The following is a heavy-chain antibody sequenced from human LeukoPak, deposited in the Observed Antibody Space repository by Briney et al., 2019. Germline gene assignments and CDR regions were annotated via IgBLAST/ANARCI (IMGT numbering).Heavy chain of an antibody. CDR2: IRGSGGGT. V-gene: IGHV3-23*01. CDR3: ARRLCSGGSCSSFDY. D-gene: IGHD2-15*01. J-gene: IGHJ4*02. Sequence: PGGSLRLSCAASGFSFSNYLMSWVRQAPVKGLEWVSTIRGSGGGTYYADSVKGRFTISRDNSKNTLYLQMNSLRAEDTALYYCARRLCSGGSCSSFDYWGQGTLVTVSS. CDR1: GFSFSNYL.